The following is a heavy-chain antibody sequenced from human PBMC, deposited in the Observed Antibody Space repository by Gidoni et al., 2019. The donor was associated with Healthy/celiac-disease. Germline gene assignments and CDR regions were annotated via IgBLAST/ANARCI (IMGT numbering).Heavy chain of an antibody. V-gene: IGHV1-69*01. CDR3: AREADDYDSSGYYRQHGYYGMDV. CDR1: GGTFSSYA. CDR2: IIPSFGTA. Sequence: QVQLVQSGAELKKPGSSVKVSCKASGGTFSSYALSWVRQAPGQGLEWMGGIIPSFGTANYAQKFQGRVTITADESTSTAYMELSSLRSEDTAVYYCAREADDYDSSGYYRQHGYYGMDVWGQGTTVTVSS. D-gene: IGHD3-22*01. J-gene: IGHJ6*02.